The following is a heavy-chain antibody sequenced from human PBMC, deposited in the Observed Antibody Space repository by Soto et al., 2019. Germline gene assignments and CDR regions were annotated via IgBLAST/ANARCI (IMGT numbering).Heavy chain of an antibody. CDR2: IIPIFGTA. V-gene: IGHV1-69*01. J-gene: IGHJ6*02. Sequence: QVQLVQYGAEVKKPGSSVKVSCKASGGTFSSYAISWVRQAPGQGLEWMGGIIPIFGTANYAQKFQGRVTITADESTSTAYMELSSLRSEDTAVYYCARDQDSSGPGPYYYGMDVWGQGTTVTVSS. D-gene: IGHD6-19*01. CDR1: GGTFSSYA. CDR3: ARDQDSSGPGPYYYGMDV.